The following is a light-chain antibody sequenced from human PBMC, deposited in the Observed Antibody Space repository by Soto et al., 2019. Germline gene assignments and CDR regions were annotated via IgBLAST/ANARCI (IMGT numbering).Light chain of an antibody. Sequence: DIVLTQSPLSLHVTPGERASISVRSSHSHLHNNGYKYLDWYLRQPGQSPQLLIYLGSNRSSGVPERFSGSASGTDFTLKINRVEAEDVGVYYCMQALQTLTFGQGTRVEIK. V-gene: IGKV2-28*01. CDR2: LGS. CDR3: MQALQTLT. CDR1: HSHLHNNGYKY. J-gene: IGKJ5*01.